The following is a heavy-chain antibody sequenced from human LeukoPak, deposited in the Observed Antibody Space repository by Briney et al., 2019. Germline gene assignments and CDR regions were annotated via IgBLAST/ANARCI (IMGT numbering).Heavy chain of an antibody. CDR3: ARSDWFDP. CDR2: IKSDGTST. V-gene: IGHV3-74*01. CDR1: GFTVSSYW. J-gene: IGHJ5*02. Sequence: GGSLRLSCAASGFTVSSYWMHWVRQAPGKGPVWVSRIKSDGTSTYYADSVKGRFTISSDKAKNTLYLQMNSLRAEDTAVYYRARSDWFDPWGQGTLVTVSS.